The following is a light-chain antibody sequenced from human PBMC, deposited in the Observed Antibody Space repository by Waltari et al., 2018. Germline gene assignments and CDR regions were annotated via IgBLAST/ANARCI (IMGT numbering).Light chain of an antibody. V-gene: IGLV2-11*01. CDR1: SSHVGGSAH. CDR3: CSYAGSYTHVV. J-gene: IGLJ2*01. Sequence: QSALTPPRSLSGSSGQPVPTPCSRPSSHVGGSAHVPWYQHHPGIAPQPMICDVPQRASGVPDRFSGSKSGNTASLTISGLQAENEADYYCCSYAGSYTHVVFGGGTKLTVL. CDR2: DVP.